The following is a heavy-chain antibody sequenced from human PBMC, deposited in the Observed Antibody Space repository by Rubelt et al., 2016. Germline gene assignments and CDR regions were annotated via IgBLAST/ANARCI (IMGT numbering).Heavy chain of an antibody. CDR2: IRYDGSKK. J-gene: IGHJ4*02. V-gene: IGHV3-30*02. D-gene: IGHD2-21*02. Sequence: QVQLVESGGGVVQPGGSLRLSCAASGFTFSSYGMHWVRQAPGKGLEWVAFIRYDGSKKYYADSVKGRFTISRDHSKNTLYLQMNSLRAEDTAVYYCAKGGNVVVTARLYYFDYWGQGTLVTVSS. CDR3: AKGGNVVVTARLYYFDY. CDR1: GFTFSSYG.